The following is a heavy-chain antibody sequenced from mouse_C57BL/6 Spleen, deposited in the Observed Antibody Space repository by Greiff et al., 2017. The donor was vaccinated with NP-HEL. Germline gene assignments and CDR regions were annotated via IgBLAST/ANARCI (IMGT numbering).Heavy chain of an antibody. D-gene: IGHD2-1*01. CDR2: IYPGDGDT. V-gene: IGHV1-82*01. CDR3: ARLSYGNYVKNY. CDR1: GYAFSSSW. Sequence: QVQLKQSGPELVKPGASVKISCKASGYAFSSSWMNWVKQRPGKGLEWIGRIYPGDGDTNYNGKFKGKATVTADKSSSTAYMQLSSLTSEDTAVYFCARLSYGNYVKNYWGQGTTLTVSS. J-gene: IGHJ2*01.